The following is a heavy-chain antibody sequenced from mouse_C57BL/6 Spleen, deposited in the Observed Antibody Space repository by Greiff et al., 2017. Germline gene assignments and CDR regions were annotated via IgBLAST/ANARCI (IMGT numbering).Heavy chain of an antibody. V-gene: IGHV5-17*01. CDR2: ISSGSSTI. J-gene: IGHJ2*01. Sequence: DVQLVESGRGLVKPGGSLKLSCAASGFTFSDYGMHWVRQAPEKGLEWVAYISSGSSTIYYADTVKGRFTISRDNAKNTLFLQMTSLRSEDTAMYYCARPYYYGSSWYFDYWGQGTTLTVSS. CDR1: GFTFSDYG. CDR3: ARPYYYGSSWYFDY. D-gene: IGHD1-1*01.